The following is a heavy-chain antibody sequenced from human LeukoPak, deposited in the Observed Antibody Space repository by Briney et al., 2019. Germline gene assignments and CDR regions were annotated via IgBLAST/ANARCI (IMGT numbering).Heavy chain of an antibody. Sequence: PSETLSLTCAVYGGSFSGYYWSWIRQPPGKGLEWIGEINHSGSTNYNPSLKSRVTISVDTSKNQFSLKLSSVTAADTAVYYCARGSWCISHCWNFDYWGQGTLVTVSS. CDR2: INHSGST. J-gene: IGHJ4*02. CDR1: GGSFSGYY. CDR3: ARGSWCISHCWNFDY. D-gene: IGHD2-8*01. V-gene: IGHV4-34*01.